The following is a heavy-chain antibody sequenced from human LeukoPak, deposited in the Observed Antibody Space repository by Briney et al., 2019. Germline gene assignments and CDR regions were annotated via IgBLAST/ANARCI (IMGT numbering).Heavy chain of an antibody. D-gene: IGHD3-3*01. CDR3: AKAGFWSGYLPNWFDP. J-gene: IGHJ5*02. Sequence: GRSLRLSCAASGFTFSSYAMSWVRQAPGKGLEWVSSVTESGGGIYYAASVKGRFTISRDNSKNTLYLQMNSLRAEDTAVYYCAKAGFWSGYLPNWFDPWGQGTLVTVSS. CDR1: GFTFSSYA. CDR2: VTESGGGI. V-gene: IGHV3-23*01.